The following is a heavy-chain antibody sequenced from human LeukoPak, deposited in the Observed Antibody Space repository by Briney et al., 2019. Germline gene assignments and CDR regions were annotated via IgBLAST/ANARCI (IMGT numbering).Heavy chain of an antibody. Sequence: AGSLRLSSAASGFTLSSYWMSWGRQAPGKGLGWVANIIQDGSVKYYVDSVKDRFTVSRDNAKNSLYLQMNSLRAEDTAVYYCARSPPSLDYWGQGILVTVSS. J-gene: IGHJ4*02. CDR2: IIQDGSVK. CDR1: GFTLSSYW. V-gene: IGHV3-7*01. CDR3: ARSPPSLDY.